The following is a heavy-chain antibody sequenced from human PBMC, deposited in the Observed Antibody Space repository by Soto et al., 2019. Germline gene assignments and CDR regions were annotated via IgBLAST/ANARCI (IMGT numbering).Heavy chain of an antibody. CDR2: INPNSGST. CDR1: GYSVTSYY. Sequence: ASVKVSCKASGYSVTSYYMHWVRQAPGQGLEWMGIINPNSGSTTYARTFQGRVTMTRDTSTSTVYMELTSLTSGDTAVYYCARAGIAYCSSTTCYLYYYVMDVWGQGTTVTVSS. V-gene: IGHV1-46*01. CDR3: ARAGIAYCSSTTCYLYYYVMDV. J-gene: IGHJ6*02. D-gene: IGHD2-2*01.